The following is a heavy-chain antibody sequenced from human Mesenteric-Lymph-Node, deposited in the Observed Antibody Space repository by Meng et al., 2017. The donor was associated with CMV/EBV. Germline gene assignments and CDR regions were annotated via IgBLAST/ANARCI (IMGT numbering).Heavy chain of an antibody. D-gene: IGHD1-1*01. Sequence: FRTYGITWGRQAPGQGLEWMGGSIPIFGTAKYAQKFRGRVTITTDESSNTAYMDLNSLTPDDTAVYYCAREVGLQNWNDEKWFDPWGQGTLVTVSS. CDR3: AREVGLQNWNDEKWFDP. J-gene: IGHJ5*02. CDR1: FRTYG. CDR2: SIPIFGTA. V-gene: IGHV1-69*05.